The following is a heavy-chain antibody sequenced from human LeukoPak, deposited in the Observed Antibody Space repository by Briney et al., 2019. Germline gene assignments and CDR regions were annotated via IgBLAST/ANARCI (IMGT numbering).Heavy chain of an antibody. V-gene: IGHV1-2*02. D-gene: IGHD2-2*02. CDR3: AREARRSTAAIRGPPDY. CDR1: GYTFTGYY. Sequence: ASVKVSCKASGYTFTGYYMHWVRQAPGQGLEWMGWINPNSGGTNYAQKFQGRVTMTRDTSISTAYMELSRLRSDDTAVYYCAREARRSTAAIRGPPDYWGQGTLVTVSS. CDR2: INPNSGGT. J-gene: IGHJ4*02.